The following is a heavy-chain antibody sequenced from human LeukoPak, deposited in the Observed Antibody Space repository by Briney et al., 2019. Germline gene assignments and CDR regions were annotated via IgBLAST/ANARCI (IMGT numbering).Heavy chain of an antibody. J-gene: IGHJ5*02. D-gene: IGHD5-24*01. Sequence: SETLSLTCTVSGGSISSSNYYWGWIRQPPGKGREWLGTIYYSGNTYYNPSLKSRVTISVDTSKNQFSLKLSSVTAADTAVYYCARDKGDGYSINWFDPWGQGTLVTVSS. CDR2: IYYSGNT. CDR1: GGSISSSNYY. V-gene: IGHV4-39*07. CDR3: ARDKGDGYSINWFDP.